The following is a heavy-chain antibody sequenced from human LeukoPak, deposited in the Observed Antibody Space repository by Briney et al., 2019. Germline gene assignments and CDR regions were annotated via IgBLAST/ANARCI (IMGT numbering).Heavy chain of an antibody. V-gene: IGHV3-53*01. CDR3: AGSTGWSGFDY. Sequence: PGGPLSLSCAASGFTFRNSYMTWVRQAPGKGLEWVSVIYRGGSTYYADSVKGRFTISRDNSQNTLYLQMNSPRDEDTAVYYCAGSTGWSGFDYWGLGTLVTVSS. D-gene: IGHD6-19*01. CDR1: GFTFRNSY. CDR2: IYRGGST. J-gene: IGHJ4*02.